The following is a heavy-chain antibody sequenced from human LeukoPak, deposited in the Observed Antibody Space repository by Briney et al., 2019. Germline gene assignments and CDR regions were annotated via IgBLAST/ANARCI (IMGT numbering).Heavy chain of an antibody. J-gene: IGHJ4*02. Sequence: GGSLRLSCAASGFTFSNYWMTWVRQAPGKELEWVANIKQDGSESDYVDSVKGRFTISRDDAKNSLYLQMNSLRAEDTAVYYCARGITMANWGQGTLVTVSS. CDR3: ARGITMAN. CDR2: IKQDGSES. D-gene: IGHD3-10*01. CDR1: GFTFSNYW. V-gene: IGHV3-7*04.